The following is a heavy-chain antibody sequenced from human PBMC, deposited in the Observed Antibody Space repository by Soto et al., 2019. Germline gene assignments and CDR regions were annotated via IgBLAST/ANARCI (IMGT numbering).Heavy chain of an antibody. D-gene: IGHD6-13*01. Sequence: QVQLVESGGGLVKLGGSLRLSCAASGFTFSDYYMSWIRQAPGKGLEWVSYINSSSTYTNYADSVKGRFTISRDNAKNSLYLQMNSLSAEDTAVYYCARVIAAAGGRRYFDLWGRGTLVTVSS. CDR3: ARVIAAAGGRRYFDL. J-gene: IGHJ2*01. CDR2: INSSSTYT. CDR1: GFTFSDYY. V-gene: IGHV3-11*05.